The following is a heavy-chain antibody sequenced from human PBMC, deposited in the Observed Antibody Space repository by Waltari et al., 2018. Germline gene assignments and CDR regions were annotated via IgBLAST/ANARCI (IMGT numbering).Heavy chain of an antibody. CDR3: AKDREYGSSYLDY. CDR1: GFTFSSYG. Sequence: QVQLVESGGGVVQPGRSLRLSCAASGFTFSSYGMHWVRQAPGKGLEWVAVIWYDGSNKYYADSVKGRFTISRDNSKNTLYLQMNSLRAEDTAMYYCAKDREYGSSYLDYWGQGTLVTVSS. D-gene: IGHD6-6*01. V-gene: IGHV3-30*18. J-gene: IGHJ4*02. CDR2: IWYDGSNK.